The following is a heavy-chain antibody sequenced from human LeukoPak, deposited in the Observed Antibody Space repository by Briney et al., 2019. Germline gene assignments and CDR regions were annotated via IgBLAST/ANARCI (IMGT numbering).Heavy chain of an antibody. CDR2: ISGSGGST. CDR1: GFTFSSYA. J-gene: IGHJ4*02. D-gene: IGHD3-3*01. Sequence: GGSLRLSCAASGFTFSSYAMSWVRQAPGKGLEWVSAISGSGGSTYYADSVKGRFTISRDNSKNTLYLQMNSLRAEDTAVYYCATDRGWRTSGYYLYYFEYWGQGTLVTYSS. V-gene: IGHV3-23*01. CDR3: ATDRGWRTSGYYLYYFEY.